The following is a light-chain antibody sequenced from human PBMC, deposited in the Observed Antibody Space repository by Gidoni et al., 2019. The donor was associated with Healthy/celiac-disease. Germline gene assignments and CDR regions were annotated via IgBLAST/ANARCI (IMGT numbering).Light chain of an antibody. CDR2: AAS. CDR3: QQRYSTPSIT. CDR1: QSISSS. J-gene: IGKJ5*01. V-gene: IGKV1-39*01. Sequence: IQLAQSPSSLSASVGYRDTITCRASQSISSSLNWYQQKPGKAPKLLIYAASSLQSAVPSRYSGSGSGKDCTLTISSLQPEDFATYYCQQRYSTPSITFGEGTRLEIK.